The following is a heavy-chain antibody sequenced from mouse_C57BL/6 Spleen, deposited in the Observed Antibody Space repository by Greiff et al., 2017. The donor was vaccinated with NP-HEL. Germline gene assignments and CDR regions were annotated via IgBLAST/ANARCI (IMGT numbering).Heavy chain of an antibody. CDR2: INPYNGDT. J-gene: IGHJ2*01. D-gene: IGHD1-1*01. CDR1: GYSFTGYF. CDR3: ARNPTEYYFDY. Sequence: VQLKQSGPELVKPGDSVKISCKASGYSFTGYFMNWVMQSHGKSLEWIGRINPYNGDTFYNQKFKGKATLTVDKSSSTAHMELRSLTSEDSAVYYCARNPTEYYFDYWGQGTTLTVSS. V-gene: IGHV1-20*01.